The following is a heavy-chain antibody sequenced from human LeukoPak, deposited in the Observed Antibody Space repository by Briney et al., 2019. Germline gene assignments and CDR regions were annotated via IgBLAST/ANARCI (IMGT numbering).Heavy chain of an antibody. CDR2: IPYDGSNN. J-gene: IGHJ4*02. CDR3: ARSEGTTVTMFDY. Sequence: PGRSLRLSCAASGFTFSNYPMHWVRQAPGKGLEWVADIPYDGSNNYYSDSVKGRFTISRDNSKNTLYLQMNSLRPEDTAVYYCARSEGTTVTMFDYWGQGTLVTVSS. V-gene: IGHV3-30-3*01. CDR1: GFTFSNYP. D-gene: IGHD4-17*01.